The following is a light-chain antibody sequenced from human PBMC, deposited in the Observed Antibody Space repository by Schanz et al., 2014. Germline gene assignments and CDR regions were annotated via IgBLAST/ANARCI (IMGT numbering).Light chain of an antibody. Sequence: QSVLAQPPSVSGAPGQRVTISCTGGSSNIGAGYNVHWYQSLPRTAPKLLISSKGPRPSGVPDRFSGSKSGNTASLTVSGLQAEDEADYYCSSYAGSNNFWDWVFGTGTKLTVL. V-gene: IGLV1-40*01. CDR1: SSNIGAGYN. CDR2: SKG. CDR3: SSYAGSNNFWDWV. J-gene: IGLJ1*01.